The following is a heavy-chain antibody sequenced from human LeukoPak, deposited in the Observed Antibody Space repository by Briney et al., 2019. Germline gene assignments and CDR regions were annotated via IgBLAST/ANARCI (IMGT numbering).Heavy chain of an antibody. Sequence: PGRSLRLSCAASGFTFSSYGMHWVRQAPGKGLEWVAVIWYDGSNKYYADSVKGRFTISRDNSKNALYLQMNSLRAEDTAVYYCARWGPYYFDYWGQGTLVTVSS. V-gene: IGHV3-33*01. J-gene: IGHJ4*02. CDR3: ARWGPYYFDY. D-gene: IGHD7-27*01. CDR1: GFTFSSYG. CDR2: IWYDGSNK.